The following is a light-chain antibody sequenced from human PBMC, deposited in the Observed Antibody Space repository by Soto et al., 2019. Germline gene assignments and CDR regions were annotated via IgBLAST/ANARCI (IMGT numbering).Light chain of an antibody. V-gene: IGKV1-39*01. J-gene: IGKJ1*01. CDR3: QQTYRHPRT. Sequence: DIQMTQSPSSVSASVGDSVSFACQSSQTVKNNVNWYQHKRGKAPKLLISASSNLQNGVPPRFSGSGTGTDFTLTINSLQPEDAATYYCQQTYRHPRTFGQGTSVDIK. CDR1: QTVKNN. CDR2: ASS.